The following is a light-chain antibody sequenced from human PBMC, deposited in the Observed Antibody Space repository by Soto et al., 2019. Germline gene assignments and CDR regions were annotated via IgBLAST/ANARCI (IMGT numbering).Light chain of an antibody. CDR3: QQYNSWVT. CDR2: GAS. Sequence: EILMTQSPDTLSVSPGDRATLSCRASQSVRSNLAWYQQKPGQAPRLLIYGASTRATGFPARFSGGGSGTEFTLTISSLQSEDFATYYCQQYNSWVTFGGGTKVEIK. J-gene: IGKJ4*01. V-gene: IGKV3D-15*01. CDR1: QSVRSN.